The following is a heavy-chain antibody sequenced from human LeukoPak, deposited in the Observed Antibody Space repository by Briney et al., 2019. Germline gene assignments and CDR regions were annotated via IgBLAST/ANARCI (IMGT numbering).Heavy chain of an antibody. D-gene: IGHD3-16*01. CDR2: INPNSGGT. CDR3: AGGSPPVH. Sequence: GASVKVSCKASGYTFTSYGISWVRQAPGQGLEWMGWINPNSGGTNYAQKFQGRVTMTRDTSISTAYMELSRLRSDDTAVYYCAGGSPPVHWGQGTLVTVSS. CDR1: GYTFTSYG. V-gene: IGHV1-2*02. J-gene: IGHJ4*02.